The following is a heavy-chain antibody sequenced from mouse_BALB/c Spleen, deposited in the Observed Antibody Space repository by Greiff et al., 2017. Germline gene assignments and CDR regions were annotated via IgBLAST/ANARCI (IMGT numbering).Heavy chain of an antibody. D-gene: IGHD1-1*01. CDR2: IWSGGST. CDR3: ARNSGYYGSSYDCFDY. Sequence: VKLMESGPGLVAPSQSLSITCTVSGFSLTSYGVHWVRQSPGKGLEWLGVIWSGGSTDYNAAFISRLSISKDNSKSQVFFKMNSLQADDTAIYYCARNSGYYGSSYDCFDYWGQGTTLTVSA. CDR1: GFSLTSYG. V-gene: IGHV2-4-1*01. J-gene: IGHJ2*01.